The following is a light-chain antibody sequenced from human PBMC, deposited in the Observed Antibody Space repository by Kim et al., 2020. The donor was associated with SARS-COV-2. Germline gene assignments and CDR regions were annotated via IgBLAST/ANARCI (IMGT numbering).Light chain of an antibody. V-gene: IGLV2-8*01. CDR2: EVN. CDR1: SSDVGGYNY. CDR3: ISYAGNNVYV. Sequence: GQSVTISCTGTSSDVGGYNYVSGYQQHPGKAPKVMIYEVNRRPSGVPDRFSASKSGNTASLTVSGLQAEDEADYYCISYAGNNVYVFGTGTKVTVL. J-gene: IGLJ1*01.